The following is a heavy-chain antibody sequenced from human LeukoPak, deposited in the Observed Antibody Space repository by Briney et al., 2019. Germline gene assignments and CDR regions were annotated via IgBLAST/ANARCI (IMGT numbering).Heavy chain of an antibody. CDR3: ARGPGIAVEGPDY. D-gene: IGHD6-19*01. CDR1: GYTFTIYY. CDR2: INPSGGST. V-gene: IGHV1-46*01. J-gene: IGHJ4*02. Sequence: ASVTVSCKASGYTFTIYYMHWVRQAPGQGLEWMGIINPSGGSTSYAQKFQGRVTMTRDTSTSTVYMELSSLGSEDTAVYYCARGPGIAVEGPDYWGQGTLVTVSS.